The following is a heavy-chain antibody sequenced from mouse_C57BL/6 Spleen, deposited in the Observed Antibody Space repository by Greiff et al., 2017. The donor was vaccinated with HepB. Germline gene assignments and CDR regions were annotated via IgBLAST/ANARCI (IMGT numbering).Heavy chain of an antibody. CDR2: INPNNGGT. Sequence: QQSHGKSLEWIGDINPNNGGTSYNQKFKGKATLTVDKSSSTAYMELRSLTSEDSAVYYCASGGYIRLRREYAMDYWGQGTSVTVSS. J-gene: IGHJ4*01. D-gene: IGHD2-4*01. V-gene: IGHV1-26*01. CDR3: ASGGYIRLRREYAMDY.